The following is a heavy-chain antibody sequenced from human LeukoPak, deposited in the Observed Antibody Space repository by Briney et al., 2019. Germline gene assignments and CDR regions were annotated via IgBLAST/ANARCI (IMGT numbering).Heavy chain of an antibody. CDR1: GYTFTSYD. D-gene: IGHD3-16*02. J-gene: IGHJ4*02. V-gene: IGHV1-8*01. Sequence: ASVKVSCKASGYTFTSYDINWVRQATGQGLEWMGWINPNSGNTGYAQKFQGRVTMTRNTSISTAYMELSSLRSEDTAVYYCARSRGVYVWGSYRPFDYWGQGTLVTVSS. CDR2: INPNSGNT. CDR3: ARSRGVYVWGSYRPFDY.